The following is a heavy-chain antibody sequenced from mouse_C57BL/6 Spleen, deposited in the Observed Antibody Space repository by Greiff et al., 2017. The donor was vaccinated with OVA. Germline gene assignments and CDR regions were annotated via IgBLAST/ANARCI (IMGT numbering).Heavy chain of an antibody. CDR1: GFSLTSYG. CDR3: ARTGNFDY. D-gene: IGHD4-1*01. Sequence: VKLQESGPGLVQPSQSLSITCTVSGFSLTSYGVHWVRQSPGKGLEWLGVIWSGGSTDYNAALISRLSISKDNSKSQVFCKMNSQQADDTAIFYGARTGNFDYWGQGTTLTVSS. V-gene: IGHV2-2*01. J-gene: IGHJ2*01. CDR2: IWSGGST.